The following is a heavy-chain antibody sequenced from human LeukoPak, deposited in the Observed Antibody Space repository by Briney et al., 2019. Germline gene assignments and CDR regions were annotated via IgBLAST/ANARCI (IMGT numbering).Heavy chain of an antibody. D-gene: IGHD6-13*01. CDR3: ARSSLLIAAAGIGRDPLQAWFDP. CDR2: IYYSGST. Sequence: SQTLSLTCTVSGGSISSGGYYWSWLRQHPGKGLEWIGYIYYSGSTYYNPSLKSRVTISVDTSKNQFSLKLSSVTAADMAVYYCARSSLLIAAAGIGRDPLQAWFDPWGQGTLVTVSS. J-gene: IGHJ5*02. V-gene: IGHV4-31*03. CDR1: GGSISSGGYY.